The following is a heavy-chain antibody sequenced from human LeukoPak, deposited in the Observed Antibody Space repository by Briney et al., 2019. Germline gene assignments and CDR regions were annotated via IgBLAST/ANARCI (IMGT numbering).Heavy chain of an antibody. Sequence: SETLSLTCTVSGDSISSSSYYWGWIRQPPGKGLEWIGSIYYSGSTYYNPSLKSRVAISVDTSKNQFSPKLSSVTAADTAVYYCARVGGRFNYGYYFDYWGQGTLVTVSS. CDR2: IYYSGST. J-gene: IGHJ4*02. V-gene: IGHV4-39*07. D-gene: IGHD5-18*01. CDR1: GDSISSSSYY. CDR3: ARVGGRFNYGYYFDY.